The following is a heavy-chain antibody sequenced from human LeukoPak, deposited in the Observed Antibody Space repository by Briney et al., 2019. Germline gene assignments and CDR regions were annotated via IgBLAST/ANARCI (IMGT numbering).Heavy chain of an antibody. CDR2: INHSGST. J-gene: IGHJ4*02. Sequence: SETLSLTCAVYGVSFSGYYWSWIRQPPGKGLEWIGEINHSGSTNYNPSLKSRVTISVDTSKNQFSLKLSSVTATDTAVYYCARVRVYGSGSYSTGRLDYWGQGTLVTVSS. V-gene: IGHV4-34*01. CDR3: ARVRVYGSGSYSTGRLDY. CDR1: GVSFSGYY. D-gene: IGHD3-10*01.